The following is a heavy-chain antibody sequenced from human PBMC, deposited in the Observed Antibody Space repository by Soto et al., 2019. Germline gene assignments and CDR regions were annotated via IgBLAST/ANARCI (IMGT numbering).Heavy chain of an antibody. D-gene: IGHD2-2*01. J-gene: IGHJ6*02. CDR3: ARGGQECSSTRCAYIYDGMDV. CDR1: GYTFSHYG. V-gene: IGHV1-18*01. CDR2: ISAYNGNR. Sequence: AAVKVSCKASGYTFSHYGIGWVRQAPGQGLEWMGWISAYNGNRHYAEKVQGRLTMTTDTSTSTADMELRSLRSDDTAVYFCARGGQECSSTRCAYIYDGMDVWGQGTTVTVSS.